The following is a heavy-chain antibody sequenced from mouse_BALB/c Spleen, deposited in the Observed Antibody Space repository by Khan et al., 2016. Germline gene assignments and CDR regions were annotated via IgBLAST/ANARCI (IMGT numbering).Heavy chain of an antibody. J-gene: IGHJ2*01. V-gene: IGHV9-3-1*01. CDR2: INTNTGET. Sequence: QIQLVQSGPELKKPGETVKISCKASGYTFTNFGINWVRQAPGKGLEWMDWINTNTGETTYADDFKGRFAFSLETSASTAYLQINNVKNENTATYFCATGITTVMATMRHDWGQGTTLTVSS. D-gene: IGHD1-1*01. CDR1: GYTFTNFG. CDR3: ATGITTVMATMRHD.